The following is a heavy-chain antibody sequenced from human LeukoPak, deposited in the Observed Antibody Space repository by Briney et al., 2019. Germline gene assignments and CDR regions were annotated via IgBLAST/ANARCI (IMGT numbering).Heavy chain of an antibody. CDR1: GGSINYYY. CDR3: ARVGRYCSGGSCYGENWFDP. J-gene: IGHJ5*02. D-gene: IGHD2-15*01. V-gene: IGHV4-59*01. CDR2: IHSSGNT. Sequence: SETLSLTCTVSGGSINYYYWNWIRQPPGKGLEWIGYIHSSGNTSYNPSLRSRVTMSVETSKNQFSLRLTSVTPADTAVYYCARVGRYCSGGSCYGENWFDPWGQGTLVTVSS.